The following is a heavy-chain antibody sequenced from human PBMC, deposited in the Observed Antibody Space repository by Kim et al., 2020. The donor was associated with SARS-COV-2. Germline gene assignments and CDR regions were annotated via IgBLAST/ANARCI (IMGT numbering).Heavy chain of an antibody. Sequence: YADSGKGRFTISRDNSKNTLYLQMNSLRAEDTAVYYCAKSRLRVANAFDIWGQGTMVTVSS. V-gene: IGHV3-23*01. D-gene: IGHD2-15*01. CDR3: AKSRLRVANAFDI. J-gene: IGHJ3*02.